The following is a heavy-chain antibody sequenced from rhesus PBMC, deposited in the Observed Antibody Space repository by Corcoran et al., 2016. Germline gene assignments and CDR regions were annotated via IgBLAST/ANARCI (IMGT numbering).Heavy chain of an antibody. D-gene: IGHD6-13*01. V-gene: IGHV4-65*01. J-gene: IGHJ4*01. CDR3: ARRGSSWSFDY. CDR1: GGSISSSNW. CDR2: ISGSSGST. Sequence: QVQLQESGPGLVKPSETLSLTCAVSGGSISSSNWWRWIHQPPGKGLEWLGYISGSSGSTYYNPSLKGRVTISTDTSKDQFSLKLSSVTAADTAVYYCARRGSSWSFDYWGQGVLVTVSS.